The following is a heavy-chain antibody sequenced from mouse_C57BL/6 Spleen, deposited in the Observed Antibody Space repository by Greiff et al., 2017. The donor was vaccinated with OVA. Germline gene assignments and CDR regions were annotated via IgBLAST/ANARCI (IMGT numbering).Heavy chain of an antibody. CDR3: AGHGRYGSSYVEDAMDY. V-gene: IGHV2-6-1*01. J-gene: IGHJ4*01. CDR2: IWSDGST. Sequence: VKLVESGPGLVAPSQSLSIPCTVSGFSLTSYGVHWVRQPPGKGLEWLVVIWSDGSTTYNSALKSRLSISKDNYKSPVFLKMNSLQTDDTAMYYCAGHGRYGSSYVEDAMDYWGQGTSVTVSS. D-gene: IGHD1-1*01. CDR1: GFSLTSYG.